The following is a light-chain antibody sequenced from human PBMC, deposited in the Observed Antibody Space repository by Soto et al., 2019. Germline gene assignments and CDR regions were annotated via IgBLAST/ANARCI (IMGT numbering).Light chain of an antibody. V-gene: IGLV3-21*01. J-gene: IGLJ2*01. CDR2: YDS. Sequence: SSELTQPPSVSVAPGKSASITFGGNKIGRKSVHWYQQNPGQAPVLVIYYDSDRPSGIPERCSGSNSGNTATLTISRVEAGYEADYYCPVWESSSDHVVFGGGTKLTVL. CDR3: PVWESSSDHVV. CDR1: KIGRKS.